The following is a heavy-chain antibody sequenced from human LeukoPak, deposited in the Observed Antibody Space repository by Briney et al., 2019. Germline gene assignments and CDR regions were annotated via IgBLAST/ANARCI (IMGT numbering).Heavy chain of an antibody. J-gene: IGHJ1*01. CDR3: ARAGYSMDTEYFQH. V-gene: IGHV3-66*01. Sequence: GGSLRLSCAASGFTVSSNYMSWVRQAPGKGLEWVSVIYSGGSTYYADSVKGRFTISRDNSKNTLYLQMNSLRAEDTAVYYCARAGYSMDTEYFQHWGQGTLVTVSS. CDR2: IYSGGST. D-gene: IGHD5-18*01. CDR1: GFTVSSNY.